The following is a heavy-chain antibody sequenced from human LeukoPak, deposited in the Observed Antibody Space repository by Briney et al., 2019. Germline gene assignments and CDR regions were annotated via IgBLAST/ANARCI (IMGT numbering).Heavy chain of an antibody. CDR1: GFTFSNYA. J-gene: IGHJ6*04. V-gene: IGHV3-23*01. D-gene: IGHD3-10*02. Sequence: PGGSLRLSCAASGFTFSNYAMTWVRQAPGKGLEWVSILSDSGVYTYYADSVKGRFTISRDNAKNSLYLQMNSLRAEDTAVYYCAELGITMIGGVWGKGTTVTISS. CDR3: AELGITMIGGV. CDR2: LSDSGVYT.